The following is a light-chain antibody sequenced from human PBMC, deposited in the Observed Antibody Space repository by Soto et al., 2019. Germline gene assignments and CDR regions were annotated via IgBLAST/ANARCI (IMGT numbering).Light chain of an antibody. CDR2: DVS. J-gene: IGLJ1*01. V-gene: IGLV2-14*03. CDR3: CSFTSSSTPGYV. Sequence: QSALAQPASVSGSPGQSIAISCAGTISDVGGYNSVSWYQQHPGKAPKLMIYDVSNRPSGVSNRFSGSKSVNTASLTISGLRAEDEADYYCCSFTSSSTPGYVFGTGTKLTVL. CDR1: ISDVGGYNS.